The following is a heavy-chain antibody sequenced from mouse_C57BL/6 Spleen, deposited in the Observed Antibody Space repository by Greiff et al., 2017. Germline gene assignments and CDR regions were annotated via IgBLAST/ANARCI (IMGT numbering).Heavy chain of an antibody. D-gene: IGHD2-12*01. V-gene: IGHV5-6*01. CDR3: ARPYSRYFAF. CDR1: GFTFSSYC. CDR2: ISSGGSYT. J-gene: IGHJ1*03. Sequence: EVMLVQSGGDLVKPGASLKLSCEASGFTFSSYCMSWVRQTPDKRLEWVATISSGGSYTYYPDSVKGRVTISRDTAANTLYLQLSSLKSEDTAMYYCARPYSRYFAFWGTGTPVTVSA.